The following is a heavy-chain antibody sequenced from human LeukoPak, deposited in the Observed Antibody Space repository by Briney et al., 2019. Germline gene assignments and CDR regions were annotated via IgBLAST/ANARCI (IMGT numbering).Heavy chain of an antibody. CDR2: INAGKDNT. D-gene: IGHD2-15*01. V-gene: IGHV1-3*01. CDR3: ARDLGYCTGGTCYPNWFDP. CDR1: GYTFTSYD. J-gene: IGHJ5*02. Sequence: ASVKVSCKASGYTFTSYDINWVRQATGQGLEWMGWINAGKDNTKYSQKFQGRVTITRDTSASTAYMELSSLRSEDTAVYYCARDLGYCTGGTCYPNWFDPWGQGTLVTVSS.